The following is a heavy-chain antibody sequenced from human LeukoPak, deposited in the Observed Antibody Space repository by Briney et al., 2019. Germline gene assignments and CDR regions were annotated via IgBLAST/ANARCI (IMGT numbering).Heavy chain of an antibody. J-gene: IGHJ4*02. CDR1: SGSISTRFHY. Sequence: SETLSLTCTVSSGSISTRFHYWGWIRQPPGKGLEWIGSVNYSGTTHYNSSLNSRVTISIDTSKNQFSLKLTSVTAADTAVFYCARGDLWYPFDYWGQGTLVTVSS. CDR3: ARGDLWYPFDY. V-gene: IGHV4-39*01. D-gene: IGHD6-13*01. CDR2: VNYSGTT.